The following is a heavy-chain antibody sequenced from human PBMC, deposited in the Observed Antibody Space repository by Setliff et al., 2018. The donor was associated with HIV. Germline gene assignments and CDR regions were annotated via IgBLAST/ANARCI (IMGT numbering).Heavy chain of an antibody. D-gene: IGHD3-3*01. CDR1: GYPISSGYY. J-gene: IGHJ1*01. Sequence: SETLSLTCAVSGYPISSGYYWGWIRQPPGKGLEWIGTIYHSGSTYYNPSLKSRVTISLDTSENQFSLNLNSVTAADTAVYYCARDISEGFFLERASEHWSQGTLVTVS. CDR3: ARDISEGFFLERASEH. CDR2: IYHSGST. V-gene: IGHV4-38-2*02.